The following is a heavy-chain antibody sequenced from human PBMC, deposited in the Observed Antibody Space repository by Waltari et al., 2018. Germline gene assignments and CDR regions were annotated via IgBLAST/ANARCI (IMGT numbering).Heavy chain of an antibody. D-gene: IGHD3-10*01. CDR2: INPTSGGT. V-gene: IGHV1-2*02. CDR3: ARDRESLVFDY. CDR1: GYTFTGYY. J-gene: IGHJ4*02. Sequence: QVQLVQSGAEVKKPGASVKVSCKASGYTFTGYYMHWVRQAPGQGLEWMGRINPTSGGTNYEQKFQGRVTMTRDTSISTAYMELSRLRSDDTAVYYCARDRESLVFDYWGQGTLVTVSS.